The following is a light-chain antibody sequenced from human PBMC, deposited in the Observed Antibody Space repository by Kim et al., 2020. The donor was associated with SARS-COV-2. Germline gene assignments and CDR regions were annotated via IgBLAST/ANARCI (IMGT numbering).Light chain of an antibody. Sequence: ASGVSNRFSGSKSANTASLTISGLQAEDEADYYCSSYTRSSTNYVFGTGTKVTVL. J-gene: IGLJ1*01. V-gene: IGLV2-14*01. CDR3: SSYTRSSTNYV.